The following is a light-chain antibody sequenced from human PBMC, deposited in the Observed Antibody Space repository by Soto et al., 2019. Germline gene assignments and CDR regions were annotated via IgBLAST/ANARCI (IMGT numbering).Light chain of an antibody. CDR1: QTVSNK. CDR2: DTS. CDR3: HQRKSWPRT. J-gene: IGKJ1*01. Sequence: EIVLTQSTASLSSSPGERATLXCRASQTVSNKFAWYQHKPGQAPRLLIYDTSNRANGSPARFSGSGSGTDFTRTISSLEPEDFAVYYGHQRKSWPRTFGQGTKVDIK. V-gene: IGKV3-11*01.